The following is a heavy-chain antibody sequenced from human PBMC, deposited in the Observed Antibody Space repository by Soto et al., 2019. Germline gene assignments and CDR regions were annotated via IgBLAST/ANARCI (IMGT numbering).Heavy chain of an antibody. D-gene: IGHD6-13*01. CDR1: GFTFSSYG. CDR2: ISYDGSNK. CDR3: AKEVTLAAAGTLGS. V-gene: IGHV3-30*18. J-gene: IGHJ5*02. Sequence: PGGSLRLSCAASGFTFSSYGMHWVRQAPGKGLEWVAVISYDGSNKYYADSVKGRFTISRDNSKNTLYLQMNSLRAEDTAVYYCAKEVTLAAAGTLGSWGQGTLVTVSS.